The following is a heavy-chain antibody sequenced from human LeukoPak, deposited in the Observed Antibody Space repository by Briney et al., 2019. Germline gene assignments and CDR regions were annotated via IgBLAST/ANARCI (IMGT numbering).Heavy chain of an antibody. CDR2: ISYDGSNK. J-gene: IGHJ4*02. V-gene: IGHV3-30*19. Sequence: GGSLRLSCAASGFTFSSYAMHWVRQAPGKGLEWVAVISYDGSNKYYADSVKGRFTISRDNSKNTLYLQMNSLRAEDTAVYYCARDGADIIVVVPAPPDYWGQGTLVTVSS. CDR1: GFTFSSYA. CDR3: ARDGADIIVVVPAPPDY. D-gene: IGHD2-21*01.